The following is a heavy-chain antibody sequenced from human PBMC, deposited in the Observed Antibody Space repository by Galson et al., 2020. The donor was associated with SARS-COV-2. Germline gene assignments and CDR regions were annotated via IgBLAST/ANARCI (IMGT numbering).Heavy chain of an antibody. D-gene: IGHD6-13*01. V-gene: IGHV3-11*06. CDR2: ISSSSYT. J-gene: IGHJ4*02. CDR3: AMSTTIAAAGDY. Sequence: GESLKISCAASGFTFSDYYMSWIRQAPGKGLEWVSYISSSSYTNYADSVKGRFTISRDNAKNSLYLQMNSLRAEDTAVYYCAMSTTIAAAGDYWGQGTLVTVSS. CDR1: GFTFSDYY.